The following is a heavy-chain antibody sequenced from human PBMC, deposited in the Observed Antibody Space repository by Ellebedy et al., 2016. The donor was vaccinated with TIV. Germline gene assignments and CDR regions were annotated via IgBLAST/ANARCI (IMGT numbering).Heavy chain of an antibody. CDR1: GFTFSNYN. V-gene: IGHV3-21*01. J-gene: IGHJ4*02. CDR2: IRSTGSDQ. Sequence: PGGSLRLSCVASGFTFSNYNMNWVRQPPGKGLEWVSSIRSTGSDQYYAESARGRFTISRDNAQNSLFLQMNSLRAEDTAVYYCARGNGDYSDYWGQGTLVTVSS. D-gene: IGHD4-17*01. CDR3: ARGNGDYSDY.